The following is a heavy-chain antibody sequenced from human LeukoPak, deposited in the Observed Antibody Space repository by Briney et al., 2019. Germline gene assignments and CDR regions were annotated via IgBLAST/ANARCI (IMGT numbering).Heavy chain of an antibody. D-gene: IGHD2-21*01. CDR3: ATESPSCGGDCFGY. CDR1: GFTISTYW. J-gene: IGHJ4*02. CDR2: IYSGGTT. V-gene: IGHV3-53*01. Sequence: PGGSLRLSCAASGFTISTYWMSWVRQAPGKGLEWVSVIYSGGTTYYADSMKGRFTISRDNSKNTLYLQMNSLRAADTAVYYCATESPSCGGDCFGYWGQGTLVTVSS.